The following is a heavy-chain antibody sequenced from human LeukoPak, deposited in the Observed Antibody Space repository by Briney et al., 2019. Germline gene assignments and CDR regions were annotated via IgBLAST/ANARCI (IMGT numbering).Heavy chain of an antibody. Sequence: PGGSLRLSCAASGFTFSNYWMSWIRQPPGKGLEWIGSIYYSGSTYYNPSLKSRVTISVDTSKNQFSLKLSSVTAADTAVYYCARDEGGWGYSSSWLYFDYWGQGTLVTVSS. CDR2: IYYSGST. V-gene: IGHV4-39*07. J-gene: IGHJ4*02. D-gene: IGHD6-13*01. CDR3: ARDEGGWGYSSSWLYFDY. CDR1: GFTFSNYW.